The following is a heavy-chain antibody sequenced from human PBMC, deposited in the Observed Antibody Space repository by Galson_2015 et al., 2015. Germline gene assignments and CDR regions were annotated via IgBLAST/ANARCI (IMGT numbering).Heavy chain of an antibody. V-gene: IGHV3-30*03. J-gene: IGHJ3*02. Sequence: SLRLSCAASGFTFSSYGMHWVRQAPGKGLEWVAVISYDGSNKYYADSVKGRFTISRDNSKNTLYLQMNSLRAEDTAVYYCARDIIAAVDAFDMWGQGTMVTVSS. D-gene: IGHD6-6*01. CDR3: ARDIIAAVDAFDM. CDR1: GFTFSSYG. CDR2: ISYDGSNK.